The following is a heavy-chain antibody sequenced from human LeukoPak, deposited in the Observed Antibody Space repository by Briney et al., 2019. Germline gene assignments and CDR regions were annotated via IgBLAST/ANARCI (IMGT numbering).Heavy chain of an antibody. D-gene: IGHD2-21*01. J-gene: IGHJ3*02. CDR2: IIPIFGTA. Sequence: GASVKVSCKASGGTFSSYAISWVRQAPGQGLEWMGGIIPIFGTANYAQKFQGRVTITADESTSTAYMELSSLRSEDPAVYYCAACGGDCYPAYAFDIWGQGTMVTVSA. V-gene: IGHV1-69*01. CDR1: GGTFSSYA. CDR3: AACGGDCYPAYAFDI.